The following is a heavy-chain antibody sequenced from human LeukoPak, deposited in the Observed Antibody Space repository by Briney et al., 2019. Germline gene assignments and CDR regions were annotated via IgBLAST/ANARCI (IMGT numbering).Heavy chain of an antibody. J-gene: IGHJ6*02. CDR2: ISYDGSKK. V-gene: IGHV3-30*18. Sequence: GRSLRLSCAASGFTFRAYGMHWVRQAPGKGLEWVAVISYDGSKKYYGDFVKGRFTISRDNSKNTLYLQMNSLRAEDTAVYYCAKESLDTEQRNYNYYGMDVWGRGATVTVSS. CDR3: AKESLDTEQRNYNYYGMDV. D-gene: IGHD1-1*01. CDR1: GFTFRAYG.